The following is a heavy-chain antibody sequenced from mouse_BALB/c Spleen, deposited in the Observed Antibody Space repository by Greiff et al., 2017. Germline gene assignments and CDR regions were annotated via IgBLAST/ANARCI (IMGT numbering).Heavy chain of an antibody. CDR2: ISTYYGDA. Sequence: VKLMESGAELVRPGVSVKISCKGSGYTFTDYAMHWVKQSHAKSLEWIGVISTYYGDASYNQKFKGKATMTVDKSSSTAYMELARLTSEDSAIYYCARDDGFAYWGQGTLVTVSA. V-gene: IGHV1S137*01. D-gene: IGHD2-12*01. J-gene: IGHJ3*01. CDR1: GYTFTDYA. CDR3: ARDDGFAY.